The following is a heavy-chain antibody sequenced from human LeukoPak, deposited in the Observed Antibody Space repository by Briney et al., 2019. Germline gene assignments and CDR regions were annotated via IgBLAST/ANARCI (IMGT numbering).Heavy chain of an antibody. CDR2: ISYDGSNK. CDR3: AKDLELRGYYYNWFDP. J-gene: IGHJ5*02. CDR1: GFTFSSCD. V-gene: IGHV3-30*18. Sequence: PGGSLRLSCAGSGFTFSSCDMHWARQAPGKGLEWVAVISYDGSNKYYADSVKGRFTISRDNSKNTLYLQMNSLRAEDTAVYYCAKDLELRGYYYNWFDPWGQGTLVTVSS. D-gene: IGHD3-22*01.